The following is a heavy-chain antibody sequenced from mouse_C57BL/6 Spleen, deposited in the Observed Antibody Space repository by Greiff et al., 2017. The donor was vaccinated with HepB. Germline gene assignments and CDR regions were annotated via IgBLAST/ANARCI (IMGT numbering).Heavy chain of an antibody. CDR2: INPNNGGT. Sequence: EVQLQQSGPELVKPGASVKISCKASGYTFTDYYMNWVKQSHGKSLEWIGDINPNNGGTSYNQKFKGKATLTVDKSSSTAYMELRSLTSEDSAVYYCARSADYYGSSYAGYWGQGTTLTVSS. V-gene: IGHV1-26*01. CDR3: ARSADYYGSSYAGY. J-gene: IGHJ2*01. CDR1: GYTFTDYY. D-gene: IGHD1-1*01.